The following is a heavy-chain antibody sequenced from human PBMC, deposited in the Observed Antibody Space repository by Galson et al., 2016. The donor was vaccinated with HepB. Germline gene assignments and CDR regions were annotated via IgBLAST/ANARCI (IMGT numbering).Heavy chain of an antibody. J-gene: IGHJ4*02. CDR2: ITSSSNYI. CDR3: ATDRLGGSGCSDY. Sequence: SLRLSCAASGFTFSDYSMNWVRQAPGKGLEWVSLITSSSNYIYYADSLKGRFTISRDNAKNSLHLQMNSLEVEDTGVYYCATDRLGGSGCSDYWGQGTLVTVSS. D-gene: IGHD3-10*01. V-gene: IGHV3-21*01. CDR1: GFTFSDYS.